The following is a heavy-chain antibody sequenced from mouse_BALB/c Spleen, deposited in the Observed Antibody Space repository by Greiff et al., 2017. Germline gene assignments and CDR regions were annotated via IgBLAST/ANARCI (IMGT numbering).Heavy chain of an antibody. CDR1: GYTFTSYW. J-gene: IGHJ3*01. CDR3: ARTPYYGNYEEFAY. CDR2: INPSNGRT. D-gene: IGHD2-10*01. Sequence: QVQLQQSGAELVRPGASVKLSCKASGYTFTSYWMHWVKQRPGHGLEWIGEINPSNGRTNYNEKFKSKATLTVDKSSSTAYMQLSSLTSEDSAVYSCARTPYYGNYEEFAYWGQGTLVTVSA. V-gene: IGHV1S81*02.